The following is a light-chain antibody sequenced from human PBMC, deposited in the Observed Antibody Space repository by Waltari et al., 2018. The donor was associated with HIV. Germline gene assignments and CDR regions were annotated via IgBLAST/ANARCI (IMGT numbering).Light chain of an antibody. CDR3: QQCGSTPRT. CDR1: QTVSSGS. Sequence: EIVLTQSPGTLSLSPGEGATLPCRAGQTVSSGSLAWYQLNPDQAPRLLVYGASSRATGSPDRFSGSGSGTDFTLTISRLEPEDFAVDYCQQCGSTPRTFGQGTKVEIK. CDR2: GAS. J-gene: IGKJ1*01. V-gene: IGKV3-20*01.